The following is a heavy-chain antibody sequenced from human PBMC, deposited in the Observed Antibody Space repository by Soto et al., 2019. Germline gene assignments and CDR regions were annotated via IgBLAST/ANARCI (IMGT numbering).Heavy chain of an antibody. Sequence: DSVRVSARASVNRSRSYEIRWVRLGPEQGLEWMGWISAYNGNTNYAQKLQGRVTMTTDTSTSTAYMELRSLRSDDTAVYYCARQYVVVPAARRNNWFDPWGQGTLVTVSS. J-gene: IGHJ5*02. CDR2: ISAYNGNT. CDR1: VNRSRSYE. CDR3: ARQYVVVPAARRNNWFDP. V-gene: IGHV1-18*01. D-gene: IGHD2-2*01.